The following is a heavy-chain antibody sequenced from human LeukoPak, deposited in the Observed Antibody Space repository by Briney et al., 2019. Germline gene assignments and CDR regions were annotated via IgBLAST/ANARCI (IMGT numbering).Heavy chain of an antibody. V-gene: IGHV3-33*01. CDR1: GFTFSSYG. Sequence: PGGSLRLSCAASGFTFSSYGMHWVRQAPGKGLEWVAVIWYDGSNKYYADSVKGRFTISRDNSKNTLYLQMNSLRAEDTAVYYCARGDQWGLRSATKDYWGQGTLVTVSS. CDR3: ARGDQWGLRSATKDY. J-gene: IGHJ4*02. D-gene: IGHD1-26*01. CDR2: IWYDGSNK.